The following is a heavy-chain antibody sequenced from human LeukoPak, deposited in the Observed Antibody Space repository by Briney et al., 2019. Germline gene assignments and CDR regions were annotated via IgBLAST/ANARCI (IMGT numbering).Heavy chain of an antibody. CDR1: GFTFSSYA. D-gene: IGHD4-11*01. CDR3: AKEAYSNHREVVGAFDI. V-gene: IGHV3-23*01. J-gene: IGHJ3*02. Sequence: GGSLRLSCAASGFTFSSYAMSWVRQAPGKGLEWVSAISGSGGSTYYADSVKGRFTISRDNSKNTLYLQMNSLRAEDTAVYYCAKEAYSNHREVVGAFDIWGQGTMVTVSS. CDR2: ISGSGGST.